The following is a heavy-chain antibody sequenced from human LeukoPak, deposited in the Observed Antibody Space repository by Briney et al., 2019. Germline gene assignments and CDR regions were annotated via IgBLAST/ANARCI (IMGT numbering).Heavy chain of an antibody. V-gene: IGHV4-30-2*01. J-gene: IGHJ4*02. Sequence: SETLSLTCTVSGGSISSGGYYWSWIRQPPGKGLEWIGYIYHSGSTYYNPSLKSRVTISVDRSKNQFSLKLSSVTAADTAVYYCARDGRQLWLYLWGQGTLVTVSS. CDR3: ARDGRQLWLYL. CDR1: GGSISSGGYY. D-gene: IGHD5-18*01. CDR2: IYHSGST.